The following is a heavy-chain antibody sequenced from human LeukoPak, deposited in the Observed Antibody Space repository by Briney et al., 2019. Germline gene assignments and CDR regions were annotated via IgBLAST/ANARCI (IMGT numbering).Heavy chain of an antibody. Sequence: GGSLRLSCAASGFTFSSYSMNWVRQAPGKGLEWVSSITSSSSYTYYTDSVKGRFTFSRDNAKNSLYLQMNSLRAEDRAGYYWATPPYYFGSGKENYWGQEPLVTVPT. V-gene: IGHV3-21*01. CDR1: GFTFSSYS. J-gene: IGHJ4*02. D-gene: IGHD3-10*01. CDR2: ITSSSSYT. CDR3: ATPPYYFGSGKENY.